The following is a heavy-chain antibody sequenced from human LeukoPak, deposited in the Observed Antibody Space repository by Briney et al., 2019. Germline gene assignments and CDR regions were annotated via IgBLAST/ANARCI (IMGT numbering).Heavy chain of an antibody. D-gene: IGHD5-12*01. J-gene: IGHJ4*02. Sequence: GGSLRLSCAASGFTFSNYAMTWVRQAPGKRLEWISAISGSGVKTYYADSAKGRFTISRDNSKNTLYLQMNSLRVEDTAVYYCVKVRVDSGSDPYYFHYWGQGTQFTVSS. V-gene: IGHV3-23*01. CDR3: VKVRVDSGSDPYYFHY. CDR2: ISGSGVKT. CDR1: GFTFSNYA.